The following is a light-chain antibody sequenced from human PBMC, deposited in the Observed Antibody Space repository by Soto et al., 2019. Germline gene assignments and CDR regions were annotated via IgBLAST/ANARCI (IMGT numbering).Light chain of an antibody. CDR3: QQYQRYWT. CDR2: DAS. Sequence: DILLLQSPSTPSASVGDRVTITFRASQGITGWLAWYQQKPGKAPKLLIFDASTLESGVPPRFTGSGSGTEFTLSISNLQPDDFATYYCQQYQRYWTFGHGTKVDIK. J-gene: IGKJ1*01. CDR1: QGITGW. V-gene: IGKV1-5*01.